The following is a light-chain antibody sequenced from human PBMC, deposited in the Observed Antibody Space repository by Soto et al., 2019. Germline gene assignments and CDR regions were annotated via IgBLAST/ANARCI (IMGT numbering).Light chain of an antibody. Sequence: AIRMTQSPSSLSASTGDRVTITCRASQGISSYLAWYQQKPGKAPKLLIYAASTLQSGVPSRFSGSGSGTHSTLTISSLQPEDFGTYYCQQTDSFPITFGQGTRLEIK. V-gene: IGKV1-8*01. CDR1: QGISSY. J-gene: IGKJ5*01. CDR2: AAS. CDR3: QQTDSFPIT.